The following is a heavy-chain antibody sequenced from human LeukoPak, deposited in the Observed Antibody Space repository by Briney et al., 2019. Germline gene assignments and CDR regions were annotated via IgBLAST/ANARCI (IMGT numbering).Heavy chain of an antibody. CDR3: ARNGDYCRLDY. CDR1: GFIFSDYY. Sequence: GGSLRLSCAASGFIFSDYYMSWIRQAPGKGLEWVSYISSSGSTIHYADSVKGRFIISRDNAKNSLYLQMNNLRVEDTAVFYCARNGDYCRLDYWGQETLVTVSS. J-gene: IGHJ4*02. V-gene: IGHV3-11*04. CDR2: ISSSGSTI. D-gene: IGHD3-22*01.